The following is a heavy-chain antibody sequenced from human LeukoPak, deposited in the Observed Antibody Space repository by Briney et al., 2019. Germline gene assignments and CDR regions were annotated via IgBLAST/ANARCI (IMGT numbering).Heavy chain of an antibody. D-gene: IGHD1-1*01. V-gene: IGHV4-39*01. J-gene: IGHJ4*02. Sequence: SETLSLTCTVSGGSISSSSLFWGWIRQPPGKGLEWIVSIYYSGSTYYNPSLKSRITISVDTSKNEFYLKMNSVTPEDTAVYDCARYWNGDGSDYWGQGTLVTVSS. CDR2: IYYSGST. CDR1: GGSISSSSLF. CDR3: ARYWNGDGSDY.